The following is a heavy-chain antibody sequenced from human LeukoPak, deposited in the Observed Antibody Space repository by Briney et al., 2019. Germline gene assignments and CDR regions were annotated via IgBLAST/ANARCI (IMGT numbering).Heavy chain of an antibody. D-gene: IGHD6-19*01. CDR2: INPNSGGT. CDR1: GYTFTGYY. J-gene: IGHJ6*02. V-gene: IGHV1-2*02. Sequence: ASVKVSCKASGYTFTGYYMHWVRQAPGQGLEWMGWINPNSGGTNYAQKFQGRDTMTRDTSISTAYMELSRLRSDDTAVYYCAREEAVAGIDYYYGMDVWGQGTTVTVSS. CDR3: AREEAVAGIDYYYGMDV.